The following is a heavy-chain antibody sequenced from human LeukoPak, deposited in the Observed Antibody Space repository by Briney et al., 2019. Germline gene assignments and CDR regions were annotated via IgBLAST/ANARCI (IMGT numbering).Heavy chain of an antibody. D-gene: IGHD5-12*01. V-gene: IGHV5-10-1*01. CDR3: AIRQYSGYDYSTDY. CDR2: IDPSDSYT. J-gene: IGHJ4*02. CDR1: GYSFTSYW. Sequence: GESLKISCKGSGYSFTSYWISWVRQMPGKGLEWMGRIDPSDSYTNYSPSFQGDVTISADKSISTAYLQWSSLKASDTAMYYCAIRQYSGYDYSTDYWGQGTLVTVSS.